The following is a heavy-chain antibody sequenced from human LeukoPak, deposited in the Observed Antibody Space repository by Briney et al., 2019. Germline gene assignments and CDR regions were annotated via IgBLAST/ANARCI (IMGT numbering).Heavy chain of an antibody. CDR3: ARDGEDYYDSSGFHYFDY. CDR2: IIPIFGTA. CDR1: GGTFSSYA. Sequence: ASVKVSCKASGGTFSSYAISWVRQAPGQGLEWMGGIIPIFGTANHAQKFQGRVTITADESTSTAYMELSSLRSEDTAVYYCARDGEDYYDSSGFHYFDYWGQGTLVTVSS. J-gene: IGHJ4*02. D-gene: IGHD3-22*01. V-gene: IGHV1-69*01.